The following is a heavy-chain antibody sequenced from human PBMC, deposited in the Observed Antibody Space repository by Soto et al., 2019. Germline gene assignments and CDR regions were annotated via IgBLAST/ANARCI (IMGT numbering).Heavy chain of an antibody. CDR3: ARDRDFWSGYYDY. V-gene: IGHV3-30-3*01. CDR1: GFTFSSYA. Sequence: QVQLVESGGCVVQPGRSLRLSCAASGFTFSSYAMHWVRQAPGKGLEWVAVISYDGSNKYYADSVKGRFTISRDNSKNTLYLQMNSLRAEDTAVYYCARDRDFWSGYYDYWGQGTLVTVSS. D-gene: IGHD3-3*01. J-gene: IGHJ4*02. CDR2: ISYDGSNK.